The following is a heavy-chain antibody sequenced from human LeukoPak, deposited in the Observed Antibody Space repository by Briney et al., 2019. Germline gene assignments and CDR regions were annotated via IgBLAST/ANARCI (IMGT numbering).Heavy chain of an antibody. CDR1: GFTFSGSA. CDR2: IRSKASNYAT. Sequence: PGGSLRLSCAASGFTFSGSAMHWVRQASGKGLEWVGRIRSKASNYATTYAASVKGRFTISRDDSKNTSYLQMNSLKTEDTAVYYCTYSSGWDFDDWGQGTLVTVSS. D-gene: IGHD6-19*01. V-gene: IGHV3-73*01. CDR3: TYSSGWDFDD. J-gene: IGHJ4*02.